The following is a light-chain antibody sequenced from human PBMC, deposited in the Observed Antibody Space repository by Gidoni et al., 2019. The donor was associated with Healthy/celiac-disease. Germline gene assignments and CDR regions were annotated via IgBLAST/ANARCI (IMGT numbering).Light chain of an antibody. CDR3: QQYDNLLFT. CDR2: DAS. V-gene: IGKV1-33*01. CDR1: QDISNY. J-gene: IGKJ3*01. Sequence: DIQMTPSPSSLSASVGDRVTITCQASQDISNYLNWYQQKPGKAPKLLIYDASNLETGVPSTFSGSGSGTDFTFTISSLQPEDIATYYCQQYDNLLFTFGPGTKVDIK.